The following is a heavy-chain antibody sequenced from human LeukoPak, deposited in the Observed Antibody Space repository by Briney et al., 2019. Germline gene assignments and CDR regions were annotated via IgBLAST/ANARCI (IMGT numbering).Heavy chain of an antibody. CDR1: GYIFTAYY. Sequence: ASVKVSCKASGYIFTAYYIHWVRQAPGQGLEWMGWINTNTGNPTYAQGFTGRFVFSLDTSVSTAYLQISSLKAEDTAVYYCARDTADVDIVATITTYWGQGTLVTVSS. CDR3: ARDTADVDIVATITTY. CDR2: INTNTGNP. D-gene: IGHD5-12*01. V-gene: IGHV7-4-1*02. J-gene: IGHJ4*02.